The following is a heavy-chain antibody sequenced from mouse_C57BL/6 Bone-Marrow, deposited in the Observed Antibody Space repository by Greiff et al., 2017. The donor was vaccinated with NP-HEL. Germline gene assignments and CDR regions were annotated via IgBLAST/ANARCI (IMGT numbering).Heavy chain of an antibody. D-gene: IGHD2-2*01. Sequence: QVQLQQSGAELVRPGASVKLSCKASGYTFTDYEMHCVKQTHVHGLEWIGAIDPETCGKAYNQKFKGKATLTADKASSTAYRELRSLTSEDSAVYYCTMVTTRDYAMDYWGQGTSGTVSS. CDR3: TMVTTRDYAMDY. V-gene: IGHV1-23*01. CDR2: IDPETCGK. CDR1: GYTFTDYE. J-gene: IGHJ4*01.